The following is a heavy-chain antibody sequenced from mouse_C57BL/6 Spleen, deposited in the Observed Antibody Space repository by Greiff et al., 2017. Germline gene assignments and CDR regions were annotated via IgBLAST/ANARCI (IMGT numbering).Heavy chain of an antibody. CDR2: INPNNGGT. CDR3: ARGNPAYYSNYCFDY. V-gene: IGHV1-22*01. Sequence: VQLQQSGPELVKPGASVKMSCKASGYTFTDYNLHWVKQSHGKSLEWIGYINPNNGGTSYNQKFKGKATLTLNKSSSTAYMELRSLTSEDSAVYYCARGNPAYYSNYCFDYWGQGTTLTVSS. J-gene: IGHJ2*01. CDR1: GYTFTDYN. D-gene: IGHD2-5*01.